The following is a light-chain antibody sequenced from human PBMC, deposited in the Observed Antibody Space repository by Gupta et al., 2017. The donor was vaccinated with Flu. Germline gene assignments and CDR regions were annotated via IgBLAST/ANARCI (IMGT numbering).Light chain of an antibody. CDR3: QVWDSSSDHWV. CDR2: ADS. V-gene: IGLV3-21*03. CDR1: NIGSKS. Sequence: SYVLTQPPSVSVAPGKTARITCGGNNIGSKSVHWYQQKPGQAPVLVVSADSDRPSGIPERFSGSNSGNTATLTIXRXEAGDEXDYYCQVWDSSSDHWVFGGGTKLTVL. J-gene: IGLJ3*02.